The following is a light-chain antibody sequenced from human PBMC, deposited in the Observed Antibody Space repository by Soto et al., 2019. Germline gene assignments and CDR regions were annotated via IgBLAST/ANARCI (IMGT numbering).Light chain of an antibody. CDR2: DVT. J-gene: IGLJ3*02. Sequence: QSALTQPRSVSGSPGQSVTISCTGTSSDVGGHNYVSWYQQHPGKAPKLMIYDVTERPSGVPDRFSGSKSGNTASLTISGLQAEDEADYYCCSYAGSYTWVFGGGTKLTVL. V-gene: IGLV2-11*01. CDR1: SSDVGGHNY. CDR3: CSYAGSYTWV.